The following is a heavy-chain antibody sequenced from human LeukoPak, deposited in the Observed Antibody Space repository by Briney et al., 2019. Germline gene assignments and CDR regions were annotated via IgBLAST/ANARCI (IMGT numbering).Heavy chain of an antibody. J-gene: IGHJ5*02. CDR2: INHSGST. V-gene: IGHV4-34*01. D-gene: IGHD2-2*01. CDR3: ARGRPLGPIVVPAANWFDP. CDR1: GGSFSGYY. Sequence: SETLSLTCAVYGGSFSGYYWCWIRQPPGKGLEWIGEINHSGSTNYNPSLKSRVTISVDTSKNQFSLKLSSVTAADTAVYYCARGRPLGPIVVPAANWFDPWGQGTLVTVSS.